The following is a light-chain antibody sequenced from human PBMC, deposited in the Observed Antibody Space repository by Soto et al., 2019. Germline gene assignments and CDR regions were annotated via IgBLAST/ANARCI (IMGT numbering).Light chain of an antibody. CDR3: QQYNKWPPSFT. V-gene: IGKV3-15*01. CDR1: QSINSK. CDR2: GAS. J-gene: IGKJ3*01. Sequence: EIVMTQSPATPSMSPGERATLSCRASQSINSKLAWYQQKPGQAPRLLIYGASTRATGIPARLSGSGSGTEFTLTISSLQSEDFAIYYCQQYNKWPPSFTFGPGTKVDI.